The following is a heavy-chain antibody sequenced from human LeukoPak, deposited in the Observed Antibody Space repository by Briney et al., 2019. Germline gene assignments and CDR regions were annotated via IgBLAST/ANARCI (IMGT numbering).Heavy chain of an antibody. V-gene: IGHV4-34*01. CDR1: GGSFSGYY. D-gene: IGHD6-13*01. J-gene: IGHJ4*02. Sequence: PSETLSLTCAVYGGSFSGYYWSWIRQPPGKGLEWIGEINHSGSTNYNPSLKSRVTISVDTSKNQFSLKLSSVTAADTAVYYCARGHRRISWYMTDYWGQGTLVTVSS. CDR2: INHSGST. CDR3: ARGHRRISWYMTDY.